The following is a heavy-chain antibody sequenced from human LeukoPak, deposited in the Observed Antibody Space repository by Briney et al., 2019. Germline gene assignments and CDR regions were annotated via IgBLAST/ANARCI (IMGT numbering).Heavy chain of an antibody. V-gene: IGHV4-61*02. D-gene: IGHD2-2*02. Sequence: PSETLSLTCTVSGGSMDSETHYWSWIRQPAGQGLEWIGRVYNTGSAHYNPSLKSRVTISVDTSNNQFSLNLRSATAADTAVYFCARDTGTIPGAIWGNWFDPWGQGILVTVSS. CDR2: VYNTGSA. CDR3: ARDTGTIPGAIWGNWFDP. J-gene: IGHJ5*02. CDR1: GGSMDSETHY.